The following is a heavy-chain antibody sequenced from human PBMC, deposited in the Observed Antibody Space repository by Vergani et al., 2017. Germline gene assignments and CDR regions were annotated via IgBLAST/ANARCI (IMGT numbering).Heavy chain of an antibody. CDR2: IKSKTDGGTT. D-gene: IGHD3-10*01. CDR1: GFTFSNAW. J-gene: IGHJ6*03. V-gene: IGHV3-15*01. CDR3: ARRSGAGSGSYYKWRYMDV. Sequence: EVQLVESGGGLVKPGGSLRLSCAASGFTFSNAWMSWVRQAPGKGLEWVGRIKSKTDGGTTDYAAPVKGRFTISRDDSKNTLYLQMNSLKTDDTAVYYCARRSGAGSGSYYKWRYMDVWGKGTTVTVSS.